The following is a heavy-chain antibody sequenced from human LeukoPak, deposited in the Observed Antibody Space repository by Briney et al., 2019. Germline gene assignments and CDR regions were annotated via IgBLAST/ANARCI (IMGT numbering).Heavy chain of an antibody. CDR2: ISRASESI. J-gene: IGHJ5*02. D-gene: IGHD1-1*01. CDR1: GFTFNTYS. Sequence: PGGSLRLSCAASGFTFNTYSMSWVRQAPGKGLEWVSIISRASESIFYADSVEGRFTISRDNAKNSLYLQMNGLRAEDTAVYYCARGATDVTRWFDPWGQGTGVTVSS. CDR3: ARGATDVTRWFDP. V-gene: IGHV3-21*01.